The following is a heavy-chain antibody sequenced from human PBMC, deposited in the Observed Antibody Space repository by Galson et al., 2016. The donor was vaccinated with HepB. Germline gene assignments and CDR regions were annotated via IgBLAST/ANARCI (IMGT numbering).Heavy chain of an antibody. J-gene: IGHJ3*02. Sequence: SLRLSCAASGFTFSSYGMHWVRQAPGKGLEWVAIIWYDGSNKYYADSVKGRFTISRDNSKNTLYLQMNSLRAEDTAVYYCARDWGDAFDILSQGTIVTVSCTGRFDSPRDNSKNTKYQKLNGLRAGDTAVDYCVRDWRNAFDIRGEGTMVSVSS. D-gene: IGHD3-9*01. V-gene: IGHV3-33*01. CDR2: IWYDGSNK. CDR1: GFTFSSYG. CDR3: ARDWGDAFDILSQGTIVTVSCTGRFDSPRDNSKNTKYQKLNGLRAGDTAVDYCVRDWRNAFDI.